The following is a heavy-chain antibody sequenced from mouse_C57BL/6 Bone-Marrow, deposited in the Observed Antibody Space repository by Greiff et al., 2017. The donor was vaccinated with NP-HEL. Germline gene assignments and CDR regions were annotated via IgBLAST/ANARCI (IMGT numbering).Heavy chain of an antibody. CDR2: INPNNGGT. V-gene: IGHV1-18*01. CDR3: ARPGAQATSTWFAY. J-gene: IGHJ3*01. D-gene: IGHD3-2*02. CDR1: GYTFTDYN. Sequence: EVQLQQSGPELVKPGASVKIPCKASGYTFTDYNMDWVKQSHGKSLEWIGDINPNNGGTIYNQKFKGKATLTVDKSSSTAYMELRSLTSEDTAVYYCARPGAQATSTWFAYWGQGTLVTVSA.